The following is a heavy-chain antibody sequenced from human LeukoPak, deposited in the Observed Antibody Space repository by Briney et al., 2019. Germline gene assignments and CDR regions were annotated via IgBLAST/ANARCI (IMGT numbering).Heavy chain of an antibody. V-gene: IGHV3-33*08. Sequence: PGGSLRLSCAASGFNFNSYTMNWVRQAPGKGLEWVAVIWYDGSNKYYADSVKGRFTISRDNSKNTLYLQMNSLRAEDTAVYYCAREELRDYGDTYGMDVWGQGTTVTVSS. CDR3: AREELRDYGDTYGMDV. J-gene: IGHJ6*02. CDR1: GFNFNSYT. CDR2: IWYDGSNK. D-gene: IGHD4-17*01.